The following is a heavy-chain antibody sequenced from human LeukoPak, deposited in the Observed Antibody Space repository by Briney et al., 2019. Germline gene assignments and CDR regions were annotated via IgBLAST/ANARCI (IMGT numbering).Heavy chain of an antibody. Sequence: ASVKVSCKASGYTLTSYGISWVRQAPGQGLEWMGWISAYNGNTRYAQKLQGRVTMTTDSSTSTAYMELRSLRPDDTAVYYCARGPIIDIVVIPAAAGYYHMDVWGKGTTVTVSS. CDR1: GYTLTSYG. CDR2: ISAYNGNT. CDR3: ARGPIIDIVVIPAAAGYYHMDV. D-gene: IGHD2-2*01. J-gene: IGHJ6*03. V-gene: IGHV1-18*01.